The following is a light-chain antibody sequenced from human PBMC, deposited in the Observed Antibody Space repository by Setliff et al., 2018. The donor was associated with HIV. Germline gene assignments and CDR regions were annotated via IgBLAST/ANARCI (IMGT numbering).Light chain of an antibody. J-gene: IGLJ2*01. CDR3: CSYAGESTFV. V-gene: IGLV2-23*02. CDR2: EVD. Sequence: QSALTQPASVSGSPGQSITISCTGTSSDVGNYNLVSWYQHYPGKASKLIIYEVDKRPSGVSSRFSGSKSGNAASLTISGLQAEDEADYHCCSYAGESTFVFGGGTK. CDR1: SSDVGNYNL.